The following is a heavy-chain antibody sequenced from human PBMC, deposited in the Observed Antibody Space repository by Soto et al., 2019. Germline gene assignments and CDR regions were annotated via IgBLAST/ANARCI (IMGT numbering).Heavy chain of an antibody. Sequence: WGSLRLSCVASGFTFSSYGMHWVRQAPGKGLEWVAVIPNVDNKKYYADSVKGRFTISRDNSQNTLFLQMDSLMSEDTAVCYCARTAGGRVRGALDIWGQGTMVTVSS. D-gene: IGHD6-13*01. CDR2: IPNVDNKK. J-gene: IGHJ3*02. V-gene: IGHV3-30-3*01. CDR1: GFTFSSYG. CDR3: ARTAGGRVRGALDI.